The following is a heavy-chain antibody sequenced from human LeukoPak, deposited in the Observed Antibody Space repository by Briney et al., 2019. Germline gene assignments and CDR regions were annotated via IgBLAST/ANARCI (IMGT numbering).Heavy chain of an antibody. CDR2: ISYDGGNK. CDR1: GFTFSSYG. CDR3: ARDFSAYRFGEFDY. J-gene: IGHJ4*02. Sequence: GGSLRLSCAASGFTFSSYGMHWVRQAPGKGLEWVAVISYDGGNKYYADSVKGRFTISRDNSKNTLDLQMNSLRPEDTAVYYCARDFSAYRFGEFDYWGQGTLVTVSS. D-gene: IGHD3-10*01. V-gene: IGHV3-30*03.